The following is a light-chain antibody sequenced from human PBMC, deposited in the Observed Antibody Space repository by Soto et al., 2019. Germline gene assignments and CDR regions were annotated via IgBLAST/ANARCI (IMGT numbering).Light chain of an antibody. J-gene: IGKJ1*01. CDR2: KAS. V-gene: IGKV1-5*03. Sequence: IQMTQSPSTLSASVGDRVTITCRASHSISTWMAWYQQKPGKAPKLLIHKASILESGVPSRFSGSGSGTEFTLTISSLQPGDFATYYCQQYNSLFGQGTRVEIK. CDR3: QQYNSL. CDR1: HSISTW.